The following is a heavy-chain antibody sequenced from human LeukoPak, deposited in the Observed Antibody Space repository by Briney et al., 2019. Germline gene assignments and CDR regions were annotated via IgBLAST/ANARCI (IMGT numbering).Heavy chain of an antibody. V-gene: IGHV4-39*01. CDR1: GGSISSSSYY. CDR2: IYYSGST. Sequence: SETLSLTRTVSGGSISSSSYYWGWIRQPPGKGLEWIGSIYYSGSTYYNPSLKSRVTISVDTSKNQFSLKLSSVTAADTAVYYCASHYYDSSGYYYRNFDYWGQGTLLTVSS. J-gene: IGHJ4*02. CDR3: ASHYYDSSGYYYRNFDY. D-gene: IGHD3-22*01.